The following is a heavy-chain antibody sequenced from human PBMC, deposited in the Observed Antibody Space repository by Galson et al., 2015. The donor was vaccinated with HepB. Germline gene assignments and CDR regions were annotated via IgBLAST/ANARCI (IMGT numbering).Heavy chain of an antibody. CDR3: ARRELRAFDI. J-gene: IGHJ3*02. CDR2: ISNYNDNT. V-gene: IGHV1-18*01. Sequence: SVKVSCKASGYRFSSYGISWVRQAPGQGLEWMGWISNYNDNTYYAQKFQGRITMTTDKSTNTAYLELRSLRPGDTATYYCARRELRAFDIWGQGTMVTVSS. CDR1: GYRFSSYG. D-gene: IGHD1-7*01.